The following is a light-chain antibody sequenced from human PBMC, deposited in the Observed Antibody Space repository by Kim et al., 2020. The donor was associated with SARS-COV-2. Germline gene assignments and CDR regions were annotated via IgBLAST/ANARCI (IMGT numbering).Light chain of an antibody. CDR2: DKN. V-gene: IGLV3-19*01. CDR1: SLRFYY. CDR3: GSRDSDNHLGV. J-gene: IGLJ3*02. Sequence: ALGQTVRITCQGDSLRFYYASWYQQKPGQAPMLIVYDKNNRPSGIPDRFSGSTSGSTASLTITGAQAEDEADYYCGSRDSDNHLGVFGGGTKLTVL.